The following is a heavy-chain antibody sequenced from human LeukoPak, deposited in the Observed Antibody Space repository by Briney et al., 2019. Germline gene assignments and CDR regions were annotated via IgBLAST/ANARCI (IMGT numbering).Heavy chain of an antibody. CDR3: ASGQCVINDRGYYFDY. CDR2: ISYDVSTK. V-gene: IGHV3-30*03. J-gene: IGHJ4*02. D-gene: IGHD3-9*01. Sequence: PGGTLRLTCAASGFTISSYGRDWVGQGQGKGREGGGGISYDVSTKYYADSLKGRFTISRDNAKNSLYLQMNRLRAEDTAVYYCASGQCVINDRGYYFDYWGQGTLVTVSS. CDR1: GFTISSYG.